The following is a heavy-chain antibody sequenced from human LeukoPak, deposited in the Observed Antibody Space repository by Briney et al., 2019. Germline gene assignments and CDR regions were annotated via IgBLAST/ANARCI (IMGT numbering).Heavy chain of an antibody. CDR1: GFTFSSYG. J-gene: IGHJ4*02. CDR2: ISYDGSNK. D-gene: IGHD6-19*01. Sequence: PGRSLRLSCAASGFTFSSYGMHWVRQAPGKRLEWVAVISYDGSNKFYADSVKGRFTISRDNSKNTLYLQMNSLRAEDTAVYYCAKAGYRSGWGKFDYWGQGTLVTVSS. CDR3: AKAGYRSGWGKFDY. V-gene: IGHV3-30*18.